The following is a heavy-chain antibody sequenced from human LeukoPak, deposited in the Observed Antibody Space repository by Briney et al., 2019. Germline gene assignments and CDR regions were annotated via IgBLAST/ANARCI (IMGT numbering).Heavy chain of an antibody. D-gene: IGHD3-16*01. J-gene: IGHJ4*02. CDR1: GFTFSSYA. CDR3: ARDYSNWGFYFNY. V-gene: IGHV3-23*01. Sequence: GGSLRLSCASSGFTFSSYAMSWVRQAPGKGLEWVSTIGGTGVRTYYADSVKGRFTISRDNSKNTLYLQMNSLRAEDTAVYYCARDYSNWGFYFNYWGQGTLVTVSS. CDR2: IGGTGVRT.